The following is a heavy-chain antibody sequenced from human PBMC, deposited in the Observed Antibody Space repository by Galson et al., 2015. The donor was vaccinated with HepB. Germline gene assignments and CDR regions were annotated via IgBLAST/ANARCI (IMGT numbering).Heavy chain of an antibody. CDR2: MHYSGST. V-gene: IGHV4-39*07. Sequence: SETLSLTCTVSGGSINSSNYYWVWIRQSPGKGLEWIGSMHYSGSTYQNPSLKSRVTISIDTSKRQFSLKLGSVTAADTAVYYCARDSAYSMIVVVPYWYFDLWGRGTLVTVSS. CDR1: GGSINSSNYY. J-gene: IGHJ2*01. D-gene: IGHD3-22*01. CDR3: ARDSAYSMIVVVPYWYFDL.